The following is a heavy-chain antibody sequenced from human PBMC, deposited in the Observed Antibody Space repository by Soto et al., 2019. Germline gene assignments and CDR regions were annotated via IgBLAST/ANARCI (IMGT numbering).Heavy chain of an antibody. CDR2: IYYSGRA. V-gene: IGHV4-39*01. D-gene: IGHD2-21*02. J-gene: IGHJ4*02. CDR1: GESISSISYY. Sequence: PSEPMYLTCILSGESISSISYYWAWIRQPPGNGLERIGSIYYSGRAYYNPSFKSRVTISIDTSKNQFSLTLSSVTATDTAVYYCARQRTTVVTQAYFDHWGQGALVTVSS. CDR3: ARQRTTVVTQAYFDH.